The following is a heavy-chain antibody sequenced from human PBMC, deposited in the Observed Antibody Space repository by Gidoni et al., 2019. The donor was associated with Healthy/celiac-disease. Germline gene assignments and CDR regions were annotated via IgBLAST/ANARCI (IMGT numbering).Heavy chain of an antibody. CDR1: GFTVSSNY. CDR2: IYSGGRT. CDR3: ASLYSSTDFDY. D-gene: IGHD6-13*01. V-gene: IGHV3-53*02. J-gene: IGHJ4*02. Sequence: EVQLVETGGGLIQPGGSLRLSCAASGFTVSSNYMSGVRQAPGKGLEWVSVIYSGGRTYYADSVKGRFTICRDNSKNTLYLQMNSLRAEDTDVYYCASLYSSTDFDYWGQGTLVTVSS.